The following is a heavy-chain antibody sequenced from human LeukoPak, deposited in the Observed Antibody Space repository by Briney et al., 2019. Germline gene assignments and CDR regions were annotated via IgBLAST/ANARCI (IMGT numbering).Heavy chain of an antibody. CDR3: AKEWIRGVINY. V-gene: IGHV3-30*18. J-gene: IGHJ4*02. CDR1: GFTFNTYG. Sequence: PGGSLRLSCAASGFTFNTYGMHWVRQAPGKGLEWEAVISNDGSNKYYTDSVKGRFTISRDNSKNTLYLQMNSLRAEDTAVYYCAKEWIRGVINYWGQGTPVTVSS. D-gene: IGHD3-10*01. CDR2: ISNDGSNK.